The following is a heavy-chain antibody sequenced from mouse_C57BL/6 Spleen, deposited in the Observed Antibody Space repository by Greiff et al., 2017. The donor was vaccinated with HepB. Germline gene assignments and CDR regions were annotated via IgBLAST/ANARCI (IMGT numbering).Heavy chain of an antibody. J-gene: IGHJ2*01. Sequence: QVQLQQSGAELVKPGASVKMSCKASGYTFTTYPIEWMKQNHGKSLEWIGNFHPYNDDTKYNEKFKGKATLTVEKSSSTVYLELSRLTSDDSAVYYCARRAWGPRTTPNAYYFDYWGQGTTRTVSS. CDR1: GYTFTTYP. CDR3: ARRAWGPRTTPNAYYFDY. D-gene: IGHD3-3*01. V-gene: IGHV1-47*01. CDR2: FHPYNDDT.